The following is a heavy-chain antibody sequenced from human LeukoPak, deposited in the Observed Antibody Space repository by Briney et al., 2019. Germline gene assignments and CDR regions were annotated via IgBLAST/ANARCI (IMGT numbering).Heavy chain of an antibody. CDR3: AKDISSTGGNSIDY. Sequence: LGGSLKLSFAAYGFIFGDYGIHWVGRLQGRGREGVAFFRGDKNVRSDGRNTLYADSVRGRFTLSRDNSKNMVDLQMNSLGVEDTGVYYCAKDISSTGGNSIDYWGQGTLVTVSS. D-gene: IGHD2-8*02. CDR1: GFIFGDYG. J-gene: IGHJ4*02. V-gene: IGHV3-30*02. CDR2: FRGDKNVRSDGRNT.